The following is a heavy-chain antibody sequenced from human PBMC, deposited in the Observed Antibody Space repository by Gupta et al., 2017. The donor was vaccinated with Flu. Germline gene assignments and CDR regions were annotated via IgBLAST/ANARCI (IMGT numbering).Heavy chain of an antibody. CDR2: IKQDGSEK. J-gene: IGHJ5*02. CDR3: ARGARVYTAYTWFDA. Sequence: QAPRKLLEWVSNIKQDGSEKNHVDSVKGRFTISRYNAKNSLYLQMNSLRAEDTAVYYCARGARVYTAYTWFDAWGQGTLVTVSS. D-gene: IGHD5-18*01. V-gene: IGHV3-7*01.